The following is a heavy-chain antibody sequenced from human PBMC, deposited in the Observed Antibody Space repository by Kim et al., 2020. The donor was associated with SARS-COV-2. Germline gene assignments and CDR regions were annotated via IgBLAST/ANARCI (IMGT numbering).Heavy chain of an antibody. J-gene: IGHJ6*03. D-gene: IGHD1-26*01. CDR3: ARGDGVVGATFYYYYYMDV. V-gene: IGHV3-21*01. CDR1: GFTFSSYS. CDR2: ISSSYI. Sequence: GGSLRLSCAASGFTFSSYSMNWVRQAPGKGLEWVSSISSSYIYYADSVKGRFTISRDNAKNSLYLQMNSLRAEDTAVYYCARGDGVVGATFYYYYYMDVWGKGTTVTVSS.